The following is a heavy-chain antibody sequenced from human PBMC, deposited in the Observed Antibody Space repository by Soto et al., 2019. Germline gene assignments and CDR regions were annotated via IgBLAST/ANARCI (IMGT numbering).Heavy chain of an antibody. CDR3: VRERDYDILTGPAFDY. D-gene: IGHD3-9*01. CDR1: GFTFSSYW. CDR2: IKQDGSEK. Sequence: PGGSLRLSCAASGFTFSSYWMSWVRQAPGKGLEWVANIKQDGSEKYYVDSVKGRFTISRDNAKNSLYLQMNSLRAEDTAVYYCVRERDYDILTGPAFDYWGQGTLVTVSS. J-gene: IGHJ4*02. V-gene: IGHV3-7*01.